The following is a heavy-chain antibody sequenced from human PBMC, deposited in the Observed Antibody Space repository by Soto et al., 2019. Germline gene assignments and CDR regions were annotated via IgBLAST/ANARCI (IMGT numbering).Heavy chain of an antibody. J-gene: IGHJ6*02. CDR3: ARYGLDYGDYVNYYYGMDV. CDR2: ISAYNGNT. V-gene: IGHV1-18*01. D-gene: IGHD4-17*01. Sequence: GASVKVSCKASGYTFTSYGISWVRQAPGQGLEWMGWISAYNGNTNYAQKLQGRVTMTTDTSTSTAYMELRSLRSDDTAVYYCARYGLDYGDYVNYYYGMDVWGQGTTVTVSS. CDR1: GYTFTSYG.